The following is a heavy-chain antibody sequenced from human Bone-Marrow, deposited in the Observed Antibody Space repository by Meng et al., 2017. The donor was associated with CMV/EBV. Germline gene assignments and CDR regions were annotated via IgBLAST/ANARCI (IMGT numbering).Heavy chain of an antibody. D-gene: IGHD2-2*01. J-gene: IGHJ1*01. CDR3: ASSSSTQYFQH. Sequence: SCAASGFTCSSYAMHWVRQAPGKGLEWVAVISYDGSNKYYADSVKGRFTISRDNSKNTLYLQMNSLRAEDTAVYYCASSSSTQYFQHWGQGTLVTVSS. CDR2: ISYDGSNK. CDR1: GFTCSSYA. V-gene: IGHV3-30*04.